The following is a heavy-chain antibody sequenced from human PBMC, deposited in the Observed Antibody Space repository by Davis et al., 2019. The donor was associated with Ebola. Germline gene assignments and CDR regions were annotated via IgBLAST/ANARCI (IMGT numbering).Heavy chain of an antibody. D-gene: IGHD3-22*01. CDR1: GGSISSGDYY. V-gene: IGHV4-30-4*01. Sequence: SETLSLTCTVSGGSISSGDYYWSWIRQPPGKGLEWIGYIYYSGSTYYNPSLKSRVTISVDTSKNQFSLKLSSVTAADTAVYYCARDEYYDSSGLLFYYYGMDVWGQGTTVTVSS. J-gene: IGHJ6*02. CDR3: ARDEYYDSSGLLFYYYGMDV. CDR2: IYYSGST.